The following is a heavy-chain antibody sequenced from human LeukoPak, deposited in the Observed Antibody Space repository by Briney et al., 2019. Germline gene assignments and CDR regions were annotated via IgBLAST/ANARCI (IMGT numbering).Heavy chain of an antibody. D-gene: IGHD3-22*01. J-gene: IGHJ2*01. Sequence: SVTVSCTASGGTFSSYAISWVRQAPGQGLEWMGGIIPIFGTANYAQKFQGRVTITADESTSTAYMELSSLRSEDTAVYYCATLLYYYDSSGCYRGGHWYFDLWGRGTLVTVSS. CDR1: GGTFSSYA. V-gene: IGHV1-69*13. CDR3: ATLLYYYDSSGCYRGGHWYFDL. CDR2: IIPIFGTA.